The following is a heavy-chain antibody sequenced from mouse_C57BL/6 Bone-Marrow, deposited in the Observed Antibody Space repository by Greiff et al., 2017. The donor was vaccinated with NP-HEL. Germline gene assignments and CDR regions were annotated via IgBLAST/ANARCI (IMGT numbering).Heavy chain of an antibody. D-gene: IGHD4-1*01. CDR2: ISSGGSYT. CDR3: ARSNWDGAY. Sequence: DVMLVESGGDLVKPGGSLKLSCAASGFTFSSYGMSWVRQTPDKRLEWVATISSGGSYTYYPDSVKGRFTISRDNAKNTLYLQMSSLKSEDTAMYYCARSNWDGAYWGQGTLVTVSA. V-gene: IGHV5-6*02. J-gene: IGHJ3*01. CDR1: GFTFSSYG.